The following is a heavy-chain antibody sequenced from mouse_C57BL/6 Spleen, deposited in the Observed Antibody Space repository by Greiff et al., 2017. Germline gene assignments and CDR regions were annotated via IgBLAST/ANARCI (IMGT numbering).Heavy chain of an antibody. D-gene: IGHD1-1*01. V-gene: IGHV1-64*01. J-gene: IGHJ1*03. Sequence: QVQLQQPGAELVKPGASVKLSCKASGYTFTSYWMHWVKQRPGQGIEWIGMIHPNSGSTHYNEKFKSKATLTVDKSSSTAYIQLSSLTSEDSAVYYCSLYYGSSYGYFDVWGTGTTVTVSS. CDR1: GYTFTSYW. CDR3: SLYYGSSYGYFDV. CDR2: IHPNSGST.